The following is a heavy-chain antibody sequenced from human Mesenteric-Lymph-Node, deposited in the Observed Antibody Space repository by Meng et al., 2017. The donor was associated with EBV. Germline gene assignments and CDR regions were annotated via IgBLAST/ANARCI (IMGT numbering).Heavy chain of an antibody. CDR2: IYYSGST. Sequence: QVQRQEVGPGRVKPSQTLSLTCAVSGGSISSGGYYWSWIRQPPGKGLEWIGYIYYSGSTYYNPYLKSRVTISVDTSKNQFSLKLSSVTAADTAVYYCARGLEVATMSYWGQGTLVTVSS. V-gene: IGHV4-30-4*01. CDR3: ARGLEVATMSY. J-gene: IGHJ4*02. CDR1: GGSISSGGYY. D-gene: IGHD5-12*01.